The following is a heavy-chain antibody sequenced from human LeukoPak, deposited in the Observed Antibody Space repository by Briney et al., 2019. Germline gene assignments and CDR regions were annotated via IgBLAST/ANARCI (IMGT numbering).Heavy chain of an antibody. Sequence: PGGSLRLSCAASGFTFSSYAMSWVRQAPGKGLEWVSAISGSGGSTYYADSVEGRFTISRDNSKNTLYLQMNSLRAEDTAVYYCAKQGRDMITFGGVTGSFDYWGQGTLVTVSS. D-gene: IGHD3-16*01. J-gene: IGHJ4*02. V-gene: IGHV3-23*01. CDR2: ISGSGGST. CDR3: AKQGRDMITFGGVTGSFDY. CDR1: GFTFSSYA.